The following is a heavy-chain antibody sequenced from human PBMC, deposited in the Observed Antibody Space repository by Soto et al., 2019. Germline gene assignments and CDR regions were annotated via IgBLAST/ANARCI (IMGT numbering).Heavy chain of an antibody. CDR1: GYTFTSYD. D-gene: IGHD6-6*01. Sequence: ASVKVACKASGYTFTSYDINWVRQATGQGLEWMGWMNPNSGNTGYAQKFQGRVTMTRNTSISTAYMELSSLRSEDTAVYYCAREGAGSNAARSNNFENWGQGTLVTVTS. V-gene: IGHV1-8*01. CDR3: AREGAGSNAARSNNFEN. J-gene: IGHJ4*01. CDR2: MNPNSGNT.